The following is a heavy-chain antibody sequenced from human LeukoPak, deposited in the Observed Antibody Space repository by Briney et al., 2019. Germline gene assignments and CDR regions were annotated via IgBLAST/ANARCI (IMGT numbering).Heavy chain of an antibody. V-gene: IGHV4-59*01. D-gene: IGHD3-10*01. CDR1: GGSISSYY. J-gene: IGHJ4*02. CDR2: IYYSGST. Sequence: PETLSLTCTVAGGSISSYYWSWIRPPPGKGLEWIGYIYYSGSTNYNPSLKSRVTISVDTSKNQFSLKLSSVTAADTAVYYCARASMVRGVISTPEFDYWGQGTLVTVSS. CDR3: ARASMVRGVISTPEFDY.